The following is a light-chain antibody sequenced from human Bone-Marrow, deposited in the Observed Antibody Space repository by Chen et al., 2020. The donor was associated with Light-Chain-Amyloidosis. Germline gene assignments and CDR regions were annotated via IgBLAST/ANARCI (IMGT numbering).Light chain of an antibody. V-gene: IGLV3-25*03. CDR2: RDT. CDR3: QSADSSGTYEVI. J-gene: IGLJ2*01. CDR1: DLPTKY. Sequence: SYELTQPPSVSVSPGQTARITCSGDDLPTKYAYWYQQKPGQAPVLVIHRDTERPSGISERFSGASSGKPATLTCSGVQAEDEADYHCQSADSSGTYEVIFGGGTKLTVL.